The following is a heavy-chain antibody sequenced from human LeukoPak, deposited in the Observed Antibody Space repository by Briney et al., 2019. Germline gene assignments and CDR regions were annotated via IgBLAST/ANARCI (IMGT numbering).Heavy chain of an antibody. Sequence: SETLSLTCTVSGGSISSYYWSWIRQPPGKGLEWIGYIYYSGTTNYSPSLKSRVSISVDTSKNQFSLKLSSVTAADTAVYYCARHWGGTSSGSYLGYWGQGTLVTVSS. V-gene: IGHV4-59*08. CDR2: IYYSGTT. J-gene: IGHJ4*02. CDR1: GGSISSYY. CDR3: ARHWGGTSSGSYLGY. D-gene: IGHD3-10*01.